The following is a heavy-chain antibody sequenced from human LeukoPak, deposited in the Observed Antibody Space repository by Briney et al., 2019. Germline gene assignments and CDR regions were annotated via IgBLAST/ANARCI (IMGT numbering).Heavy chain of an antibody. D-gene: IGHD3-10*01. CDR2: ISYDGSNK. CDR1: GFTFSSYA. Sequence: GGSLRLSCAASGFTFSSYAMRGVRQAPGKGLEWVAVISYDGSNKYYADSVKGRFTISRDNSKNTLYLQMNSLRAEDTAVYYCARDNVGSYYYGSGSYIHWGQGTLVTVSS. V-gene: IGHV3-30-3*01. J-gene: IGHJ4*02. CDR3: ARDNVGSYYYGSGSYIH.